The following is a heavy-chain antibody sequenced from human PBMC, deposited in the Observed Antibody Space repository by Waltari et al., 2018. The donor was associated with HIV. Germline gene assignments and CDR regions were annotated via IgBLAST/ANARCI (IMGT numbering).Heavy chain of an antibody. CDR3: ARQYSGFDYRYVAY. J-gene: IGHJ4*02. Sequence: QVQLVQSGPEVKKPGASVKVSCEASTYIFTIFFIHWVRQAPGQGLEWMGYIDPNNGATNYAPKFHGRVTMTRDTSIKTAYMELSGLTSDDTAVYYCARQYSGFDYRYVAYWGQGTLVTVSS. V-gene: IGHV1-2*02. CDR1: TYIFTIFF. D-gene: IGHD5-12*01. CDR2: IDPNNGAT.